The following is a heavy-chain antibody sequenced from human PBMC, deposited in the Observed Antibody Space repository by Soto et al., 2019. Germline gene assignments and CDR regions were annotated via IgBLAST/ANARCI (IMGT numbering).Heavy chain of an antibody. V-gene: IGHV3-30*18. CDR1: GFTFSSYG. J-gene: IGHJ6*02. Sequence: GGSLRLSCAASGFTFSSYGMHWVRQAPGKGLEWVAVISYDGSNKYYADSVKGRFTISRDNSKNTLYLQMNSLRAEDTAVYYCAKFLQEYYYGLDVWGQGTTVTVSS. CDR2: ISYDGSNK. D-gene: IGHD4-4*01. CDR3: AKFLQEYYYGLDV.